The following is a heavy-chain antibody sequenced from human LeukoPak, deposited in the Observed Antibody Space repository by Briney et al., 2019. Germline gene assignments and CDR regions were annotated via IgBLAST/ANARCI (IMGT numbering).Heavy chain of an antibody. D-gene: IGHD3-10*01. V-gene: IGHV1-46*01. J-gene: IGHJ4*02. CDR1: GYTFTSYY. CDR2: INPSGGNT. CDR3: ARARPHYYGSEYYFDY. Sequence: ASVKVSCKASGYTFTSYYMHWVRQAPGQGLEWMGIINPSGGNTSYAQKFQGRVTMTRDTSTSTVYMELSSLRSEDTAVYYCARARPHYYGSEYYFDYWGQGTLVTVSS.